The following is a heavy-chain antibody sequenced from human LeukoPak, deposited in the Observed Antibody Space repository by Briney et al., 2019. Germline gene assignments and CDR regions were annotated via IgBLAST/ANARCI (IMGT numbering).Heavy chain of an antibody. J-gene: IGHJ6*03. CDR3: ARHSSSWYSGHYMDV. Sequence: SVKVSCKASGGTFSSYAISRVRQAPGQGLEWMGGIIPIFGTANYAQKFQGRVTITTDESTSTAYMELSSLRSEDTAVYYCARHSSSWYSGHYMDVWGKGTTVTVSS. CDR2: IIPIFGTA. D-gene: IGHD6-13*01. CDR1: GGTFSSYA. V-gene: IGHV1-69*05.